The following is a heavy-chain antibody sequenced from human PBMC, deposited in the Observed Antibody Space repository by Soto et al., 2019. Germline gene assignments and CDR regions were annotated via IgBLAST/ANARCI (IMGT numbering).Heavy chain of an antibody. Sequence: ASVKVSCKASGYTFTSYDLNWVRQATGQGLEWMGWMNPNSGNTGYAQKFQGRVTMTRDTSISTAYMELSSLRSEDTAVYYCARMKSDSGSYYNRLDPWGQGPLVTVYS. CDR3: ARMKSDSGSYYNRLDP. CDR1: GYTFTSYD. V-gene: IGHV1-8*01. J-gene: IGHJ5*02. CDR2: MNPNSGNT. D-gene: IGHD3-10*01.